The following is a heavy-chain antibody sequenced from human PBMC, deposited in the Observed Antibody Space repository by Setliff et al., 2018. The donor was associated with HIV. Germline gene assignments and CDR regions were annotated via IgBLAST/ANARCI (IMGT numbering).Heavy chain of an antibody. Sequence: PGGSLRLSCAASGFTFSSYTMHWVRQAPGKGLEWVSVIWYDGSYKYYADSVKGRFTISRDNSKNTLYLQMNSLRAEDTAVYYCAKPPRPSSWPQYYFDYWGQGTLVTVPQ. V-gene: IGHV3-33*06. CDR2: IWYDGSYK. J-gene: IGHJ4*02. D-gene: IGHD6-13*01. CDR1: GFTFSSYT. CDR3: AKPPRPSSWPQYYFDY.